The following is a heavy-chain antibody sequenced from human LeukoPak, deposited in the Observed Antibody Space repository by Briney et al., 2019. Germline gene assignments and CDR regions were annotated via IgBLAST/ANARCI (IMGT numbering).Heavy chain of an antibody. CDR1: RGSISSGGHY. CDR3: ARDEGFLETPSGFDI. V-gene: IGHV4-31*03. D-gene: IGHD3-3*01. J-gene: IGHJ3*02. CDR2: TYFTGST. Sequence: PSETLSLTCNVSRGSISSGGHYWSWLRQRPGKGLEWMGYTYFTGSTYYNPSLQSRLIISADTSMTQFSLRLRSVTAADTAVYYCARDEGFLETPSGFDIWGQGTMVTVSS.